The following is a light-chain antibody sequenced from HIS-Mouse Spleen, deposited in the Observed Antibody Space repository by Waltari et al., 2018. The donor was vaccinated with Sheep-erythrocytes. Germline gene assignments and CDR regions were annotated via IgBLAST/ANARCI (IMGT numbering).Light chain of an antibody. J-gene: IGLJ3*02. V-gene: IGLV2-23*01. CDR1: SSDVGCYTL. CDR2: EGS. CDR3: CSYAGSSTPWV. Sequence: QSALTQPASVSGSPGQSITISCTGTSSDVGCYTLVPWYQQHPGKAPKLMIYEGSKRPSGVSNRFSGSKSGNTASPTISGLQAEDEADYYCCSYAGSSTPWVFGGGTKLTVL.